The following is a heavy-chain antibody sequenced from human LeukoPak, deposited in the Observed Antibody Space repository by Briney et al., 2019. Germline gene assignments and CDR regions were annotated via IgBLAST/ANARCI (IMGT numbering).Heavy chain of an antibody. V-gene: IGHV4-4*02. J-gene: IGHJ5*02. D-gene: IGHD6-25*01. Sequence: PSGTLSLTCAVSGASIISSKWWSWVRQPPGKGLEWIGEIYHSGNTNYNPSLKSRVSISVDTSKNEFSLKLSSVTAADTAVYYCARRDTSGSMSWFDPWGQGTLVTVSS. CDR1: GASIISSKW. CDR3: ARRDTSGSMSWFDP. CDR2: IYHSGNT.